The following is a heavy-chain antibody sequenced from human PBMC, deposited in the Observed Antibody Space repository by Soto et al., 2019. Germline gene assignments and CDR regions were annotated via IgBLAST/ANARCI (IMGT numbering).Heavy chain of an antibody. CDR1: GYTFTGYY. D-gene: IGHD3-10*01. J-gene: IGHJ6*03. Sequence: ASVKVSCKASGYTFTGYYMHWVRQAPGQGLEWMGWINPNSGGTNYAQKFQGWVTMTRDTSISTAYMELSRLRSDDTAVYYCARDGGGFGELSGYMDVWGKGTTVTVS. CDR3: ARDGGGFGELSGYMDV. CDR2: INPNSGGT. V-gene: IGHV1-2*04.